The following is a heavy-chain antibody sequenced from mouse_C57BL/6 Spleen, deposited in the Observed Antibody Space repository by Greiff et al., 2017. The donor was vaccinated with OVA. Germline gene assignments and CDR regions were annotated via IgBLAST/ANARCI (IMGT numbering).Heavy chain of an antibody. CDR2: IYPRSGNT. CDR1: GYTFTSYG. D-gene: IGHD2-4*01. V-gene: IGHV1-81*01. Sequence: QVHVKQSGAELARPGASVKLSCKASGYTFTSYGISWVKQRTGQGLEWIGEIYPRSGNTYYNEKFKGKATLTADKSSSTAYMELRSLTSEDSAVYFCARRYYDYDYDYWGQGTTLTVSS. J-gene: IGHJ2*01. CDR3: ARRYYDYDYDY.